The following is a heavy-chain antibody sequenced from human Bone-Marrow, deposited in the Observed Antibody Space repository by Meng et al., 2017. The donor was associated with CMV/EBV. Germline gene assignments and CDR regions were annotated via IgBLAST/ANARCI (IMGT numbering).Heavy chain of an antibody. CDR3: AKRDRNAFEN. CDR1: EFTLRNYD. CDR2: ISGSGYST. D-gene: IGHD3-16*02. J-gene: IGHJ4*02. Sequence: LSCASSEFTLRNYDMSWVRQAQGKGLEWVSIISGSGYSTYYADSVKGRFTISRDNSKNTLYLQMNSLRAEDTAVYYCAKRDRNAFENWGQGTLVTVSS. V-gene: IGHV3-23*01.